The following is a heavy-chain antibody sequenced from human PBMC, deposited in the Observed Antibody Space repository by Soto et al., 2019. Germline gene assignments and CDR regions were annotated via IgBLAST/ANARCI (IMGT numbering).Heavy chain of an antibody. CDR3: ATNSGSGSALFDY. D-gene: IGHD3-10*01. CDR2: VIPMVGMS. J-gene: IGHJ4*02. V-gene: IGHV1-69*02. Sequence: QVQLVQSGAEVKKPGSSVKVSCTASGGTFNFYSISWVRQAPGQGLEWVGRVIPMVGMSEYAQKFQGRVTITADKSTSTAYMNLRSLGSEDTAVYYCATNSGSGSALFDYWGQGTLVTVSS. CDR1: GGTFNFYS.